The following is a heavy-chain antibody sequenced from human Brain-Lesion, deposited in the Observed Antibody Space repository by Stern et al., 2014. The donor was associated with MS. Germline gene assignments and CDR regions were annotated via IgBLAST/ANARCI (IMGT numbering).Heavy chain of an antibody. CDR2: INPKSGGT. J-gene: IGHJ4*02. D-gene: IGHD3-22*01. V-gene: IGHV1-2*04. CDR3: ATYYYDSTGYNDF. CDR1: GYTFTGYY. Sequence: VQLVESGAEVKKPGASVKVSCKASGYTFTGYYMHWVRQAPGQGLECMGWINPKSGGTNYAQKFQGWVTMTRDTSINTAYLELSRLRSDDTAVYYCATYYYDSTGYNDFWGQGTLVTVSS.